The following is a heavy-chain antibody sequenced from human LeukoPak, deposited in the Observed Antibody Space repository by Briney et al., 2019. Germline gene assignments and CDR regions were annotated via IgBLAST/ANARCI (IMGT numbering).Heavy chain of an antibody. CDR1: GYTFTSYG. CDR2: ISAYNGNT. CDR3: ARDTELITMVRGVITTLFQH. Sequence: GASVKVSCKASGYTFTSYGISWVRQAPGQGLEWMGWISAYNGNTNYAQKLQGRVTMTTDTSTSTAYMELRSLRSDDTAVYYCARDTELITMVRGVITTLFQHWGQGTLVTVSS. V-gene: IGHV1-18*01. J-gene: IGHJ1*01. D-gene: IGHD3-10*01.